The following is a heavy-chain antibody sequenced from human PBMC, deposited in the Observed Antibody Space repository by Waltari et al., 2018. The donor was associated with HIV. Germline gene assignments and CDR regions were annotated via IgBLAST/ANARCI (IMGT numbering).Heavy chain of an antibody. Sequence: EVQLLESGGGLVQPGGSLRLTCAAPGFTFCNYAMSWVRQAPGKGLEWVSSISGSGGSTYYADSVKGRFTVSRDNSKDTLFLQMNSLRAEDTALYYCAKEGIIVITDAFDIWGQGTMVIVSS. CDR2: ISGSGGST. D-gene: IGHD3-22*01. CDR3: AKEGIIVITDAFDI. V-gene: IGHV3-23*01. J-gene: IGHJ3*02. CDR1: GFTFCNYA.